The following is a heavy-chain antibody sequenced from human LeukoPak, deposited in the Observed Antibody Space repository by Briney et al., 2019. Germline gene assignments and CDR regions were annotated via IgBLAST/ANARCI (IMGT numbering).Heavy chain of an antibody. Sequence: ASVKVSCKASGYTFTSYDINWVRQATGQGLEWMGWMNPNRGNTGYAQKFQGRVTMTRNTSISTAYMELSSLRSEDTAVYYCARRRMVRGVIIGPDIWGQGTMVTVSS. D-gene: IGHD3-10*01. CDR2: MNPNRGNT. V-gene: IGHV1-8*01. CDR1: GYTFTSYD. J-gene: IGHJ3*02. CDR3: ARRRMVRGVIIGPDI.